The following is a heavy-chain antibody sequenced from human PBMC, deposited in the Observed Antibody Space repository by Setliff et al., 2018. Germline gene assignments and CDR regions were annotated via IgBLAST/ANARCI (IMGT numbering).Heavy chain of an antibody. CDR3: ARFDMVQGVRDY. CDR1: GYTFTDYG. J-gene: IGHJ4*02. CDR2: ISPYSGNI. D-gene: IGHD3-10*01. V-gene: IGHV1-18*01. Sequence: ASVKVSCKASGYTFTDYGVTWVRQAPGQGLEWVGWISPYSGNIYYAPKFQGRITMTTDNSKNILYLQMRSLRPDDTAVYYCARFDMVQGVRDYWGQGALVTVSS.